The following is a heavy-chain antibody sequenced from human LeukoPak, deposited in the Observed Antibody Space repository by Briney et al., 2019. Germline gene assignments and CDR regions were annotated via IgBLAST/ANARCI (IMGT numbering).Heavy chain of an antibody. CDR3: ARVPLWFGEVGGAFDI. CDR1: GGSISSYY. V-gene: IGHV4-59*01. D-gene: IGHD3-10*01. CDR2: IYYSGST. J-gene: IGHJ3*02. Sequence: SGTLSLTCTVSGGSISSYYWSWIRQPPGKGLEWIGYIYYSGSTNYNPSLKSRVTISVDTSKNQFSLKLSSVTAADTAVYYCARVPLWFGEVGGAFDIWGQGTMVTVSS.